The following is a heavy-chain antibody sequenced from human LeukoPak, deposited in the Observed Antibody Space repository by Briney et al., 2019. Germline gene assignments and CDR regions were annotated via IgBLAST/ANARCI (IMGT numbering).Heavy chain of an antibody. CDR1: GGSISSSNW. CDR2: IYHSGST. CDR3: ARGWLDDYYYYGMDV. J-gene: IGHJ6*02. V-gene: IGHV4-4*02. Sequence: PSGTLSLTCAVSGGSISSSNWWSWVRQPPGKGLEWIGEIYHSGSTNYNPSLKSRVTISVDKSKNQFSLKLSSVTAADTAVYYCARGWLDDYYYYGMDVWGQGTTVTVSS. D-gene: IGHD6-19*01.